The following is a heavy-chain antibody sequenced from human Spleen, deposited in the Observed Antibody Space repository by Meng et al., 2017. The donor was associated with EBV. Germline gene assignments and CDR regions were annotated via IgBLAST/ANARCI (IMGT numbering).Heavy chain of an antibody. Sequence: TFMPSVPTLVKPITTLTVTRSFSAFSLNTNGVGVCWIRPPPGKALEWLALIFWDDDKRYRPSLKSRLTITKDTSKNQVVLTMANMDPVDTATYYCAHNLLEWLLIFDYWGQGTLVTVSS. V-gene: IGHV2-5*02. J-gene: IGHJ4*02. D-gene: IGHD3-3*01. CDR2: IFWDDDK. CDR3: AHNLLEWLLIFDY. CDR1: AFSLNTNGVG.